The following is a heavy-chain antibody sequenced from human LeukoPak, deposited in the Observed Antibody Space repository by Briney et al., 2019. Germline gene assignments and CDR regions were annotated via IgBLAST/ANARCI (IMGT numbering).Heavy chain of an antibody. CDR1: GGSVSSGGSH. Sequence: SETLSLTCTVSGGSVSSGGSHWNWIRQPPGKGLEWIVYIYSTGSTEYNPSLKSRVTISVDTSKNQFSLKVSSVTAADTAVYYCARHPGITAAGTGFDIWGQGTTVTVSS. CDR2: IYSTGST. CDR3: ARHPGITAAGTGFDI. J-gene: IGHJ3*02. D-gene: IGHD6-13*01. V-gene: IGHV4-61*08.